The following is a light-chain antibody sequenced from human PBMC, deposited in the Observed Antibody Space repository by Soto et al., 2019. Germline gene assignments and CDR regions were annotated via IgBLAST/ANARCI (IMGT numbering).Light chain of an antibody. CDR2: RAS. J-gene: IGKJ1*01. CDR1: QSISSN. Sequence: EIVMTHSPATLSVSPGERATLSFRASQSISSNLALYQQKLGQAPRLLIYRASTRATGIPARFSGSGSGTEFTLTISSLQSGDFALYYCHQYENWPQTFGQGTKVDI. V-gene: IGKV3-15*01. CDR3: HQYENWPQT.